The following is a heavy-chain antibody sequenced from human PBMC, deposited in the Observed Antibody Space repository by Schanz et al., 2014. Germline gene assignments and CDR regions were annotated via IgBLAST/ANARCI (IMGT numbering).Heavy chain of an antibody. D-gene: IGHD2-8*01. CDR3: ASGGYCTNGVCNGGRNWFDP. V-gene: IGHV3-23*01. CDR1: GFSFSIFA. CDR2: ISGSGGDT. J-gene: IGHJ5*02. Sequence: EVQLLESGGGLVRPGGSLRLSCAASGFSFSIFAMTWVRQAPGQGLEWVSTISGSGGDTYPADSVKGRFTISRDNSNNTLYLQMKSLRAEDTAVYYCASGGYCTNGVCNGGRNWFDPWGQGTLVTVSS.